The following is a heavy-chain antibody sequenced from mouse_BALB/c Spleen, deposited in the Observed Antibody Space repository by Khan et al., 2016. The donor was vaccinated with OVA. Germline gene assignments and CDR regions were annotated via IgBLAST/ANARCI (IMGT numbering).Heavy chain of an antibody. Sequence: EVQLQQSGPELVKPGASVKISCKTSGYTFTEYTLHWVKQSHGKSLESIGVINPKNGVTSYNQKFKGKATLTVDKSSSTAYMEFRSLTSEDSAVYYCARDAGRYWGQGTSVTVSS. CDR3: ARDAGRY. D-gene: IGHD3-3*01. V-gene: IGHV1-26*01. CDR1: GYTFTEYT. CDR2: INPKNGVT. J-gene: IGHJ4*01.